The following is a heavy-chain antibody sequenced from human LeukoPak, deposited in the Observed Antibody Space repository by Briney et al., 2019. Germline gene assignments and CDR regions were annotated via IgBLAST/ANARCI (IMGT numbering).Heavy chain of an antibody. CDR2: IYHSGST. V-gene: IGHV4-59*12. Sequence: SETLSLTCTVSGGSISTYYWSWIRQPPGKGLEWLGYIYHSGSTYYNPSLKSRVTISVDRSKNQFSLKLSSVTAADTAVYYCAREGITGPSDAFDIWGQGTMVTVSS. CDR3: AREGITGPSDAFDI. D-gene: IGHD1-14*01. J-gene: IGHJ3*02. CDR1: GGSISTYY.